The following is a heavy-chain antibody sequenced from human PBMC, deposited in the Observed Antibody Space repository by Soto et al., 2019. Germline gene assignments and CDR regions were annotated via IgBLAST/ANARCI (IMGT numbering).Heavy chain of an antibody. CDR3: AITTSTVSYWFDP. D-gene: IGHD4-4*01. V-gene: IGHV3-23*01. CDR2: VRGSAYDT. CDR1: GFSLNSYA. J-gene: IGHJ5*02. Sequence: EVQLLESGGGLVQPGGSLRLSCAASGFSLNSYAMTWVRQAPGKGLEWVSTVRGSAYDTYYADSVKGRFTISRDNANNTLYLYLNNLRAEDSAIYYCAITTSTVSYWFDPWGPGTQVTVSS.